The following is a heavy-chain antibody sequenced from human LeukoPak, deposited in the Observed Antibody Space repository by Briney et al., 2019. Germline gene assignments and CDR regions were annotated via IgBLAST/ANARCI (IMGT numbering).Heavy chain of an antibody. Sequence: SETLSLTCTVSGGSISSYYWSWIRQPPGKGLEWIGYIYYSGSTNYNPSLKSRVTIPVDTSKNQFSLKLSSVTAADTAVYYCAKVPSGYSSSWYGGAFDIWGQGTMVTVSS. V-gene: IGHV4-59*01. CDR2: IYYSGST. CDR1: GGSISSYY. J-gene: IGHJ3*02. D-gene: IGHD6-13*01. CDR3: AKVPSGYSSSWYGGAFDI.